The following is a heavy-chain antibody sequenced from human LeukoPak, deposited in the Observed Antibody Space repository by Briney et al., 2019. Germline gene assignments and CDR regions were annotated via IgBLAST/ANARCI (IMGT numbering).Heavy chain of an antibody. CDR2: ISSSSSTI. D-gene: IGHD3-22*01. CDR3: ARDRRYYDSSGYYKRNDY. V-gene: IGHV3-48*04. CDR1: GFTFSSYG. Sequence: GGSLRLSCAASGFTFSSYGMHWVRQAPGKGLEWVSYISSSSSTIYYADSVKGRFTISRDNAKNSLYLQMNSLRAEDTAVYYCARDRRYYDSSGYYKRNDYWGQGTLVTVSS. J-gene: IGHJ4*02.